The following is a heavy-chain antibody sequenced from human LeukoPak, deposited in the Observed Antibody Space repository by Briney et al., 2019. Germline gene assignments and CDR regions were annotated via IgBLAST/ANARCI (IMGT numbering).Heavy chain of an antibody. D-gene: IGHD1-14*01. J-gene: IGHJ6*02. Sequence: PGGSLRLSCAASGFTFSSYAMNWVRQAPGKGLEWVSGISNSGGGTYYADSVKGRFTISRDNSKNTLYLQMNSLRVEDTAVYYCARDGNRGYDMDVWGQGTTVTVSS. CDR3: ARDGNRGYDMDV. CDR1: GFTFSSYA. V-gene: IGHV3-23*01. CDR2: ISNSGGGT.